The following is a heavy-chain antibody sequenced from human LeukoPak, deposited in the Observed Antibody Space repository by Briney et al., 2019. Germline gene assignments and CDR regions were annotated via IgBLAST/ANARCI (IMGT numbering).Heavy chain of an antibody. Sequence: ASVKVSCKASGYTFTSYDINWVRQTTGQGLEWMGWMNPNSGNTGYAQKFQGRVTITRNTSISTAYMELSSLRSEDTAVYYCARGLQRGDFWSGYYHATGGYHYYYMDVWGKGTTVTVSS. CDR1: GYTFTSYD. D-gene: IGHD3-3*01. CDR3: ARGLQRGDFWSGYYHATGGYHYYYMDV. J-gene: IGHJ6*03. V-gene: IGHV1-8*03. CDR2: MNPNSGNT.